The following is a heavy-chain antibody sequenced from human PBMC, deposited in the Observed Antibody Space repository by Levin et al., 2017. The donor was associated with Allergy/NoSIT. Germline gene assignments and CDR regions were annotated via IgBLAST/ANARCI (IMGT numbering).Heavy chain of an antibody. J-gene: IGHJ5*02. D-gene: IGHD3-22*01. CDR3: ATNGYYYDSSGKRQKARFDP. CDR2: IYYSGST. Sequence: SQTLSLTCTVSGGSISSSSYYWGWIRQPPGKGLEWIGSIYYSGSTYYNPSLKSRVTISVDTSKNQFSLKLSSVTAADTAVYYCATNGYYYDSSGKRQKARFDPWGQGTLVTVSS. V-gene: IGHV4-39*01. CDR1: GGSISSSSYY.